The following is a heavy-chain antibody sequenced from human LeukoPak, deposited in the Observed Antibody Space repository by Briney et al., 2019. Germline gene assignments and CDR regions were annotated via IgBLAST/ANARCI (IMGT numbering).Heavy chain of an antibody. CDR1: GGSFSDYY. J-gene: IGHJ6*02. Sequence: PSETLSLTCAVYGGSFSDYYWTWIRQPPGKGLEWIGYIYYSGSTYYNPSLKSRVTISVDTSKNQFSLKLSSVTAADTAVYYCARAAPLRYFDWSPVYYGMDVWGQGTTVTVSS. D-gene: IGHD3-9*01. CDR3: ARAAPLRYFDWSPVYYGMDV. V-gene: IGHV4-30-4*08. CDR2: IYYSGST.